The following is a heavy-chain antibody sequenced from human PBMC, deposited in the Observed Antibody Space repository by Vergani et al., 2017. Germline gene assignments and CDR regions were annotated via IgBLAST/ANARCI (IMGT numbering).Heavy chain of an antibody. Sequence: QVQLVESAGGVVQPGGSLRLSCAASGFTFSNFGMHWIRQAPGKGLEWLAYIGKDGINTRYRDAVKGRFTVSRDNSKDILYLQMDSLRAEDTAVYFCVRVPLIRRGSGNYGINNYHGMDVWGQ. CDR2: IGKDGINT. V-gene: IGHV3-30*02. CDR1: GFTFSNFG. CDR3: VRVPLIRRGSGNYGINNYHGMDV. D-gene: IGHD3-10*01. J-gene: IGHJ6*02.